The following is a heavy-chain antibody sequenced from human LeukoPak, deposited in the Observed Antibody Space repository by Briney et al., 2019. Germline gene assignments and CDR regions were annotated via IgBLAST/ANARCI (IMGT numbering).Heavy chain of an antibody. CDR2: ISAYNDNT. J-gene: IGHJ4*02. Sequence: ASVKVSCKASGYTFTSYGISWVRQAPGQGLEWMAWISAYNDNTNYAQKFLGRVTMTTDTSTSTAYMELRSLRSDDTAVYYCARDPYSSSWYSNPNFDYWGQGTLVTVSS. D-gene: IGHD6-13*01. CDR3: ARDPYSSSWYSNPNFDY. CDR1: GYTFTSYG. V-gene: IGHV1-18*01.